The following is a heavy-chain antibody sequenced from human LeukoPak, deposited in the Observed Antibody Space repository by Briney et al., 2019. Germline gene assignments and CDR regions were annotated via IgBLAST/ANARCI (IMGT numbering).Heavy chain of an antibody. CDR3: AKAERPYGSGSYPN. CDR2: ISFDGSYK. CDR1: GFTFSSYV. Sequence: GGSLRLSCAASGFTFSSYVMHWVRQAPGKGLEWVALISFDGSYKYYADSVKGRFTISRDNSENTLYQQMNSLRAEDTAVYYCAKAERPYGSGSYPNWGQGTMVTVSS. J-gene: IGHJ3*01. V-gene: IGHV3-30*18. D-gene: IGHD3-10*01.